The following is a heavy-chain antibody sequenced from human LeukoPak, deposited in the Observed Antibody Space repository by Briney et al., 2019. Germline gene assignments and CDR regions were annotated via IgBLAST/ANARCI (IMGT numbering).Heavy chain of an antibody. CDR1: GFSFNNYA. J-gene: IGHJ3*02. D-gene: IGHD5-18*01. Sequence: GGSLRLSCAASGFSFNNYAMTWVRQAPGRGLEWVSGFSSGGSTYYAASVQGRFTISRDNSKNTLYLRVNTLRVEDTALYYCAKGARAGYSDAFDIWGQGTMVTVSS. CDR2: FSSGGST. V-gene: IGHV3-23*01. CDR3: AKGARAGYSDAFDI.